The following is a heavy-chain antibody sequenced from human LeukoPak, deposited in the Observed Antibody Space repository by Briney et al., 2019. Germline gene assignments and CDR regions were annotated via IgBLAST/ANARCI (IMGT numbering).Heavy chain of an antibody. J-gene: IGHJ5*02. D-gene: IGHD2-2*01. V-gene: IGHV1-2*02. Sequence: ASVKVSCKASGYTFTGYYMHWVRQAPGQGLEWMGWINPNSGGTNYAQKFQGRVTMTRDTSISTAYMELSRLRSDDTAVYYCARVNIVVVPAAMGYNWFDPWGQGTLVTVSS. CDR1: GYTFTGYY. CDR2: INPNSGGT. CDR3: ARVNIVVVPAAMGYNWFDP.